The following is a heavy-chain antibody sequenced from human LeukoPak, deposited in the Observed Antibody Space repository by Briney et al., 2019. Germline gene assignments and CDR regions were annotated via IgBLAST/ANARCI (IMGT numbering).Heavy chain of an antibody. D-gene: IGHD3-9*01. J-gene: IGHJ2*01. CDR1: GFTFRSHD. V-gene: IGHV3-21*01. CDR2: ISSSSSYI. Sequence: PGGSLRLSCVASGFTFRSHDMNWVRQAPGKGLEWVSSISSSSSYIYYGDSVKGRFTISRDNAKKSLYLQMNSLRAEDTAVYYCARDSVTVLTPDNWYFDLWGRGTLVTVSS. CDR3: ARDSVTVLTPDNWYFDL.